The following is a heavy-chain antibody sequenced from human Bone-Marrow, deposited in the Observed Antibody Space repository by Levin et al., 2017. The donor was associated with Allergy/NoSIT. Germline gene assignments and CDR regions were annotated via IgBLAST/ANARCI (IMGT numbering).Heavy chain of an antibody. D-gene: IGHD4-17*01. V-gene: IGHV3-23*01. CDR2: ISGSGGST. Sequence: GGSLRLSCAASGFTFSSYAMSWVRQAPGKGLEWVSAISGSGGSTYYADSVKGRFTISRDNSKNTLYLQMNSLRAEDTAVYYCAKRLYDYGDDGLGYFQHWGQGTLVTVSS. CDR1: GFTFSSYA. CDR3: AKRLYDYGDDGLGYFQH. J-gene: IGHJ1*01.